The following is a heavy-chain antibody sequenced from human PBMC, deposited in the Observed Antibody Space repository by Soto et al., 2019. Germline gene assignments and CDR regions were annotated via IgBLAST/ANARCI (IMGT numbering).Heavy chain of an antibody. Sequence: QVQLQESGPGLVQPSQTLSLTCTVSGGSINSGDYYWIWIRQPPGKGLEWIGYIYYSGSTYYNPSLKSRVTMSVDMSTNQFSLKVNSVTAADTAMYYCARERCTNGVCYAMDVWGQGTMFTVSS. V-gene: IGHV4-30-4*01. D-gene: IGHD2-8*01. CDR2: IYYSGST. CDR3: ARERCTNGVCYAMDV. CDR1: GGSINSGDYY. J-gene: IGHJ6*02.